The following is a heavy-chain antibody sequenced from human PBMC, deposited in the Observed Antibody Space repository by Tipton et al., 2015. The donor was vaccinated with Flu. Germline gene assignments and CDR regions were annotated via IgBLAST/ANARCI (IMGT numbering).Heavy chain of an antibody. CDR3: ARDDGDYGSESYHYYYGMDV. D-gene: IGHD3-10*01. Sequence: TLSLTCTVSGDSISSGTHYWSWIRQPAGKGLEWIGRIYTSGSTNYNPSPKTRVTISVDTSKNQFSLKLSSVTAADTAVYYCARDDGDYGSESYHYYYGMDVWGQGTTVTVSS. V-gene: IGHV4-61*02. CDR2: IYTSGST. J-gene: IGHJ6*02. CDR1: GDSISSGTHY.